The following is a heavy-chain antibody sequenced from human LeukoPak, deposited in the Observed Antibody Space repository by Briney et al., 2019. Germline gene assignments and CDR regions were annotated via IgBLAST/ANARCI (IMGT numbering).Heavy chain of an antibody. CDR2: ISWNSGSI. J-gene: IGHJ4*02. Sequence: GGSLRLSCVASGFTFDDYAMHWVRHARGKGVEWVSGISWNSGSIGYADSVKGRFTISRDNAKNSLYLQMNSLRAEDTALYYCAKDIHSVIAAAGADYWGQGTLVTVSS. CDR1: GFTFDDYA. CDR3: AKDIHSVIAAAGADY. V-gene: IGHV3-9*01. D-gene: IGHD6-13*01.